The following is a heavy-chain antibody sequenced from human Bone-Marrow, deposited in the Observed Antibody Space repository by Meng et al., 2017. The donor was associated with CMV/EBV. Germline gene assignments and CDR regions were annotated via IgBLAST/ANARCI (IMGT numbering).Heavy chain of an antibody. CDR2: ISWDGGST. V-gene: IGHV3-43D*03. Sequence: GESLKISCAASGFTFDDYAMHWVRQAPGKGLEWVSLISWDGGSTYYADSVKGRFTISRDNSKNSLYLQMNSLRAEDTAVYYCAKTLSGSYFYYYGLDVWGQGTTVTVSS. CDR3: AKTLSGSYFYYYGLDV. J-gene: IGHJ6*02. D-gene: IGHD1-26*01. CDR1: GFTFDDYA.